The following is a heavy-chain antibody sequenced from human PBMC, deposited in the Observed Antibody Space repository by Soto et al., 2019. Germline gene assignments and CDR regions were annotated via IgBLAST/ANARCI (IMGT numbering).Heavy chain of an antibody. CDR3: ARGEMITFGGVIVIGSDNWFDP. J-gene: IGHJ5*02. V-gene: IGHV1-18*01. CDR2: ISAYNGNT. CDR1: GYTFTSYG. D-gene: IGHD3-16*02. Sequence: QVPLVQSGAEVKKPGASVKVSCKASGYTFTSYGISWVRQAPGQGLEWMGWISAYNGNTNYAQKLQGRVTMTTDTSTSTAYMELRSLRSDDTAVYYCARGEMITFGGVIVIGSDNWFDPWGQGTLVTVSS.